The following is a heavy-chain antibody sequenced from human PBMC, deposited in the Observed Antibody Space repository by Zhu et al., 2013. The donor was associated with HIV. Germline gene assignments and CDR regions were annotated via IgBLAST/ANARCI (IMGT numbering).Heavy chain of an antibody. Sequence: QVQLVQSGTEVKKPGSSVKVPCKASGGSFTDYSITWVRQAPGQGLEWMGRIIPGLGLTQFAQKLQDRVILTADESTNTAYMELRSLRFEDTAVYYCASNMVIRGPLEYFQHWGQGTLVTVSS. D-gene: IGHD3-22*01. J-gene: IGHJ1*01. CDR2: IIPGLGLT. CDR1: GGSFTDYS. CDR3: ASNMVIRGPLEYFQH. V-gene: IGHV1-69*09.